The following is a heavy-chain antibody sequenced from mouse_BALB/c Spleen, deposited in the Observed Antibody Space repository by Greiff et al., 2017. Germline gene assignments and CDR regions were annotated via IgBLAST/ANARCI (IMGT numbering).Heavy chain of an antibody. J-gene: IGHJ4*01. CDR3: ARDNRDYYAMDY. Sequence: DVMLVESGGGLVQPGGSLKLSCAASGFTFSSYGMSWVRQTPDKRLELVATINSNGGSTYYPDSVKGRFTISRDNAKNTLYLQMSSLKSEDTAMYYCARDNRDYYAMDYWGQGTSVTVSS. CDR2: INSNGGST. CDR1: GFTFSSYG. V-gene: IGHV5-6-3*01.